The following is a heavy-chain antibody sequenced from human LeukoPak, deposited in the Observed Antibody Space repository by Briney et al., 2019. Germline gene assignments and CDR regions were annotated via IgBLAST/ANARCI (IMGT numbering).Heavy chain of an antibody. J-gene: IGHJ5*02. D-gene: IGHD6-13*01. CDR2: IKQGGSEK. Sequence: GGSLRLSCAASGFTFSSYWMNWVRQAPGKGLEWVANIKQGGSEKYYVDSVKGRFTISRDNAKISLYLQMNSLRAEDTAVYYCARGRGIAEWFDPWGQGTLVTVSS. V-gene: IGHV3-7*01. CDR3: ARGRGIAEWFDP. CDR1: GFTFSSYW.